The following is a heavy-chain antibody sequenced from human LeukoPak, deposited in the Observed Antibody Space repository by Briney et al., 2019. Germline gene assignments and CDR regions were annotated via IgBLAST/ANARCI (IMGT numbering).Heavy chain of an antibody. CDR3: TRDNHYFDY. CDR2: IRSKAYGGTT. CDR1: GFTFSSHH. V-gene: IGHV3-49*04. J-gene: IGHJ4*02. Sequence: GGSLRLSCVASGFTFSSHHMNWVRQAPGKGLEWVGFIRSKAYGGTTEYAASVKGRFTISRDDSKSIAYLQMNSLKTEDTAVYYCTRDNHYFDYWGQGTLVTVSS.